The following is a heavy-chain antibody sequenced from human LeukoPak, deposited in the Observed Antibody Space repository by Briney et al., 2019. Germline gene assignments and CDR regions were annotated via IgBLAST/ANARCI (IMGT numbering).Heavy chain of an antibody. CDR1: GFTFSSYA. Sequence: PGGSLRLSCAASGFTFSSYAMSWVRQAPGKGLEWVSAISGSGGSTYYAGSVKGRFTISRDNSKNTLYLQMNSLRAEDTAVYYCAKDVQITFGGPDALDIWGQGTMVTVSS. D-gene: IGHD3-16*01. J-gene: IGHJ3*02. CDR3: AKDVQITFGGPDALDI. CDR2: ISGSGGST. V-gene: IGHV3-23*01.